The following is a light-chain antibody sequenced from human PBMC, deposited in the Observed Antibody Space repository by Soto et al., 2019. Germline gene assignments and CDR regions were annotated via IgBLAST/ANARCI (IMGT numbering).Light chain of an antibody. V-gene: IGKV1-5*01. J-gene: IGKJ1*01. CDR3: QQYNSHWT. CDR2: DAS. CDR1: QSISRW. Sequence: DLQMTQSPSTLSASVGDRITISCRASQSISRWLAWYQQQPGKAPNLLIYDASSLQSGVPSRFSGIGSGTEFTLTISSLQPDDFATYYCQQYNSHWTFGQGTKVDIK.